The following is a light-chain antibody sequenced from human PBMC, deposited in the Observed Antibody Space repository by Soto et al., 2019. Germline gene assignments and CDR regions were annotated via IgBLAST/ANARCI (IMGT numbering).Light chain of an antibody. CDR2: DAS. J-gene: IGKJ2*01. Sequence: DIPMTQSPSSLSASVGDRVTITCRASQSIRTYLNWYQQKPGRAPKFLIYDASNLQSGVPSRFSGRGSGTDFTLTIIGLQPEDFATYYCQQSYITPNTFGQGTKLEIK. CDR3: QQSYITPNT. V-gene: IGKV1-39*01. CDR1: QSIRTY.